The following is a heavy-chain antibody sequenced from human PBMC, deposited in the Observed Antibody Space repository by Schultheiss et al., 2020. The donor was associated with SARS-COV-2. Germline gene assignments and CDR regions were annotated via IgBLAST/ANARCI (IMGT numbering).Heavy chain of an antibody. J-gene: IGHJ4*02. CDR3: AKDLWFWAAADY. Sequence: GGSLRLSCGASGFIFDDYWMHWVRQAPGKGLEWVSGIGSDEHTHYSDSVRGRFTISRDNSRNTIYLQMNSLGAEDSAVYYCAKDLWFWAAADYWGQGTQVTVSS. CDR1: GFIFDDYW. CDR2: IGSDEHT. D-gene: IGHD2-21*01. V-gene: IGHV3-23*01.